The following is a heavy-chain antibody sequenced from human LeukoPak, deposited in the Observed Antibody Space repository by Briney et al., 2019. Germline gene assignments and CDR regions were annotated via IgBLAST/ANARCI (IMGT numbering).Heavy chain of an antibody. CDR3: ARDLGGVETRLDY. D-gene: IGHD3-16*01. CDR1: GGSISSGSYY. CDR2: IYTSGST. Sequence: SETLSLTCTVSGGSISSGSYYWSWIRQPAGKGLEWIGRIYTSGSTNYNPSLKSRVTISVDTSKNQFSLKLSSVTAADTAVYYCARDLGGVETRLDYWGQGTLVTVFS. J-gene: IGHJ4*02. V-gene: IGHV4-61*02.